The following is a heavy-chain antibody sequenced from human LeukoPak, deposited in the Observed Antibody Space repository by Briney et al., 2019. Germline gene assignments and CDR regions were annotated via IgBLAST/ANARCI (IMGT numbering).Heavy chain of an antibody. CDR1: GFTFSDYY. CDR3: ARGPYYYRSSGYYHFDY. CDR2: ISSGSNI. Sequence: PGGSLRLSCAASGFTFSDYYMNWIRQAPGKGLEWVSYISSGSNIYYADSVKGRFTISRDNAKNSLYLQMNSLRAEDTAVYYCARGPYYYRSSGYYHFDYWGQGTLVTVSS. D-gene: IGHD3-22*01. V-gene: IGHV3-11*01. J-gene: IGHJ4*02.